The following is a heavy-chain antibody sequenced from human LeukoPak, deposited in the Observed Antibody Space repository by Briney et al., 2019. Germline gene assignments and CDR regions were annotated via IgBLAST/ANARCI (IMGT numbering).Heavy chain of an antibody. CDR3: ARDFGSGVFDP. D-gene: IGHD3-10*01. CDR1: GDSFGTYG. J-gene: IGHJ5*02. CDR2: FNPIFGSA. V-gene: IGHV1-69*05. Sequence: SVNVSCKASGDSFGTYGITWVRQAPGEGLEWMGGFNPIFGSAQYAQKFQGRVTITMDVSARTVYMELSSLRSEDTTIYYCARDFGSGVFDPWGQGTLVTVSS.